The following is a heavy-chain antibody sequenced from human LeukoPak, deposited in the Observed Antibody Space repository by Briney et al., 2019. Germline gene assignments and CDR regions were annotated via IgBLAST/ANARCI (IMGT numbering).Heavy chain of an antibody. J-gene: IGHJ4*02. Sequence: PGGSLRLSCAASGFTFSSYWMSWVRRAPGKGLEWVANIKQDGSEKYYVDSVKGRFTISRDNAKNSLYLQMNSLRAEDTAVHYCARGSDFWSGYYLGYWGQGTLVTVSS. CDR1: GFTFSSYW. CDR2: IKQDGSEK. V-gene: IGHV3-7*01. CDR3: ARGSDFWSGYYLGY. D-gene: IGHD3-3*01.